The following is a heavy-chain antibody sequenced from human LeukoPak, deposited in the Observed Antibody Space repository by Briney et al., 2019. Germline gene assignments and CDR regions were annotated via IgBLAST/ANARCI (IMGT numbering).Heavy chain of an antibody. D-gene: IGHD1-26*01. V-gene: IGHV4-61*02. Sequence: SSQTLSLTCTVSGASVSSGNYYWTWIRQPAGKGLEWIGRTYTSGSTNYNPSLKSRVTISVDTSKNQFSLKLSSVTAADTAVYYCARRPRNSGSDDGPSGLDYWGQGTLVTVSS. CDR2: TYTSGST. J-gene: IGHJ4*02. CDR1: GASVSSGNYY. CDR3: ARRPRNSGSDDGPSGLDY.